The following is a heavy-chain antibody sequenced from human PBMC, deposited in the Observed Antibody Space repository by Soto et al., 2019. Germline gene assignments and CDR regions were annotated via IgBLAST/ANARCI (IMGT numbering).Heavy chain of an antibody. D-gene: IGHD6-6*01. CDR1: EDTFRNYT. V-gene: IGHV1-69*06. CDR2: ISPIFGTA. Sequence: QVELVQSGAEVKKPGSSVKVSCQASEDTFRNYTISWVLQAPGQGLEWMGGISPIFGTANYAQKFQGRVTITADTSANTVYLELSSLRSEATAVYSCAIAGRQFVPNSHNFDIWGPGTTVTVSS. CDR3: AIAGRQFVPNSHNFDI. J-gene: IGHJ3*02.